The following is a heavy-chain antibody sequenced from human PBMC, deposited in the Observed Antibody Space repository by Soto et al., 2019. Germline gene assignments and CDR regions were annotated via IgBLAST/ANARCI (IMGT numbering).Heavy chain of an antibody. V-gene: IGHV3-73*02. CDR2: MRSKANSYAT. J-gene: IGHJ4*02. D-gene: IGHD1-7*01. Sequence: EVQLVESGGGLVQPGGSLKLSCAASGFTFSGSAMHWVRQASGKGLECVGRMRSKANSYATAYAASVKGRFTISRDDSKNTAYLQMNSLKTEDTAVYYCTRSVTGTTAHFDYWGQGTLVTVSS. CDR1: GFTFSGSA. CDR3: TRSVTGTTAHFDY.